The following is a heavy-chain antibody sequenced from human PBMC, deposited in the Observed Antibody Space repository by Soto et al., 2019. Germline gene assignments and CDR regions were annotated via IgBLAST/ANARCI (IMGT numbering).Heavy chain of an antibody. V-gene: IGHV4-38-2*02. Sequence: SETLSLTCAVSGYSISSGYYWGWIRQPPGKGLEWIGSIYHSGSTYYNPSLKSRVTISVDTSKNQFSLKLSSVTAADTAVYYCARDTXRITIFGVVMAYYGMDVWGQGTTVTVSS. D-gene: IGHD3-3*01. CDR3: ARDTXRITIFGVVMAYYGMDV. CDR1: GYSISSGYY. CDR2: IYHSGST. J-gene: IGHJ6*02.